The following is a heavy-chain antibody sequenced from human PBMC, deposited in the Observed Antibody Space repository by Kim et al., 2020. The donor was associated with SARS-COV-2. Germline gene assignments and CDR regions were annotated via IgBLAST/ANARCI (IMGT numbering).Heavy chain of an antibody. Sequence: ASVKVSCKVSGYNLTELSMHWGRQAPGKGLEWMGGFDPEDGETIYAQKFQGRVTMTEDTSTDTAYMELSSLRSEDTAVYYCAKTWYNWNDERWFDPWGQGTLVTVSS. CDR3: AKTWYNWNDERWFDP. CDR1: GYNLTELS. CDR2: FDPEDGET. V-gene: IGHV1-24*01. D-gene: IGHD1-1*01. J-gene: IGHJ5*02.